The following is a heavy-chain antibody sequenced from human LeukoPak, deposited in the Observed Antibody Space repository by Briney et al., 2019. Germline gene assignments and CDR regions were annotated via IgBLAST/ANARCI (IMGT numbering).Heavy chain of an antibody. Sequence: PSETLSLTCAVYGGSFSGYYWSWIRQPPGKGLEWIGEINHSGSTNYNPSLKSRVTISVDTSKNQFSLKLSSVTAADTAVYYCARGRYCGGDCYYYYYYCYMDVWGKGTTVTVSS. CDR3: ARGRYCGGDCYYYYYYCYMDV. V-gene: IGHV4-34*01. J-gene: IGHJ6*03. CDR2: INHSGST. CDR1: GGSFSGYY. D-gene: IGHD2-21*01.